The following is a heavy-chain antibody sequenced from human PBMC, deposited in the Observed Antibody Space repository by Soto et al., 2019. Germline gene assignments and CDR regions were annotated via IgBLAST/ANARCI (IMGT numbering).Heavy chain of an antibody. V-gene: IGHV3-30*03. CDR1: GFTFSNHF. D-gene: IGHD5-12*01. Sequence: GGSLXLSCEASGFTFSNHFIHWIRQAPGKGLDWVADISYDGNEKFYADSVKGRFTISRDNYRNTVYLQMNGLRTEDTAFYYCVSGEGRNGHDPRFDYWGHG. CDR2: ISYDGNEK. J-gene: IGHJ4*01. CDR3: VSGEGRNGHDPRFDY.